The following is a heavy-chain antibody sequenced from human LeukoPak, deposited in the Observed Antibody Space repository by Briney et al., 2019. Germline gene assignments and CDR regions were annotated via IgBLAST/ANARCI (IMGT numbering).Heavy chain of an antibody. CDR1: TFTFSNYW. D-gene: IGHD1-14*01. J-gene: IGHJ3*02. CDR2: IKQDGSEK. Sequence: PGGSLRLSCAASTFTFSNYWMSWVRQAPGKGLEWVANIKQDGSEKYYVDSVKGRFTISRDNAETPLYLQMNSLRAEDTAVYYCARDVLAAGATGTFDIWGQGTMVTVSS. V-gene: IGHV3-7*03. CDR3: ARDVLAAGATGTFDI.